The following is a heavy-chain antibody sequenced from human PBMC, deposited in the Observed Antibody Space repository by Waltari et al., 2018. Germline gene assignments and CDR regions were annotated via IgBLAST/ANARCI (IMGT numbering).Heavy chain of an antibody. D-gene: IGHD2-2*01. CDR1: GGPFHDFF. CDR2: INQSGKT. CDR3: ARRNYCSSVTCFFDATSYYYYYMDV. J-gene: IGHJ6*03. V-gene: IGHV4-34*01. Sequence: QVRIDQWGTGLLKPSETLSLSCAVHGGPFHDFFWAWFRQAPGKGLEWRGEINQSGKTYYNPSLKSRVTLSVDPSKSQFSLSLRSVTAADTAVYYCARRNYCSSVTCFFDATSYYYYYMDVWGKGTALIVSS.